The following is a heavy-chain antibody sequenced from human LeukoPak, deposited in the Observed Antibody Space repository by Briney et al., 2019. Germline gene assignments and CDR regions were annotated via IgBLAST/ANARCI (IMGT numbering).Heavy chain of an antibody. D-gene: IGHD3-3*01. J-gene: IGHJ2*01. CDR1: GYTFTGYY. CDR2: INPNSGGT. CDR3: ARERITIFGVVNRWYFDL. Sequence: ASVKVSCKASGYTFTGYYMHWVRQAPGQGLEWMGRINPNSGGTNYAQKFQGRVTMTRDTSISTAYMELSRLRSDDTAVYYCARERITIFGVVNRWYFDLWGRGTLVTVSS. V-gene: IGHV1-2*06.